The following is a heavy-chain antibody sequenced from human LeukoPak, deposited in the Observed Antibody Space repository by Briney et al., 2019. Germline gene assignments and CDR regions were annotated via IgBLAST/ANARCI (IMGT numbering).Heavy chain of an antibody. Sequence: ASVKVSCKASGGTFSSYAISWVRQAPGQGLEWMGWISVYNGNTNYAQKFQDRVTMTTDTSTNTAYMELRSLRSDDTAVYYCARRQYQLLSVYYYYYMDVWGEGTTVTVSS. J-gene: IGHJ6*03. CDR2: ISVYNGNT. CDR3: ARRQYQLLSVYYYYYMDV. CDR1: GGTFSSYA. D-gene: IGHD2-2*01. V-gene: IGHV1-18*01.